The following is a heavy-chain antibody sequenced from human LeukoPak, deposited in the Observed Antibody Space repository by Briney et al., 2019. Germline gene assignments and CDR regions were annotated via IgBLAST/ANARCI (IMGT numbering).Heavy chain of an antibody. CDR1: GFTFSSYS. D-gene: IGHD6-6*01. CDR3: AREAEVAARWGPLTDYYYYYYMDV. CDR2: ISSSSSTI. Sequence: PGGSLRLSCAASGFTFSSYSMNWVRQAPGKGLEWVSYISSSSSTIYYADSVKGRFTISRDNAKNSLYPQTNSLRAEDTAAYYCAREAEVAARWGPLTDYYYYYYMDVWGKGTTVTVSS. V-gene: IGHV3-48*04. J-gene: IGHJ6*03.